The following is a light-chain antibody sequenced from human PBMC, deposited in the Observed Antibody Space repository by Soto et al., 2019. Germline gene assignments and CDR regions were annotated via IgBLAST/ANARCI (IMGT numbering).Light chain of an antibody. CDR2: GAS. Sequence: EIVMTQSPATLSVSPGERATLSCRASQSVSSNLAWYQQKPGQAPRLLIYGASTRATGIPARFSGSVSGTEFTLTISSRQSEDFAVYYCQQYNNWPQTFGQGTKLEIK. J-gene: IGKJ2*01. CDR1: QSVSSN. CDR3: QQYNNWPQT. V-gene: IGKV3-15*01.